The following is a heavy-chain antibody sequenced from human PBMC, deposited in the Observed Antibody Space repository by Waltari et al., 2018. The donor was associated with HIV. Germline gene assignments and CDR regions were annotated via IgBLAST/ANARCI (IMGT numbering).Heavy chain of an antibody. CDR1: GFTFKNYG. V-gene: IGHV3-33*01. CDR2: IWYDGSNV. Sequence: QVQLVESGGGVVQPGRSLRLSCAASGFTFKNYGFNWVRQAPGKGLEWVAFIWYDGSNVFFSDSVKGRFSISRDNSKNTVYLQMNSLRVDDTAVYYCARDFGGTYGPYYFDFWGQGARVTVSS. J-gene: IGHJ4*02. D-gene: IGHD1-7*01. CDR3: ARDFGGTYGPYYFDF.